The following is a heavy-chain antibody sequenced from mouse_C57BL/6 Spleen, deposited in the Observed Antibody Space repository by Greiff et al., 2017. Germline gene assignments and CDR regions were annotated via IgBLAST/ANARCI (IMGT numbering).Heavy chain of an antibody. CDR2: IDPSDSYT. CDR1: GYTFTSYW. V-gene: IGHV1-59*01. D-gene: IGHD2-4*01. J-gene: IGHJ4*01. Sequence: VHLQQPGAELVRPGTSVKLSCKASGYTFTSYWMHWVKQRPGQGLEWIGVIDPSDSYTNYNQKFKGKATLTVDTSSSTAYMQLSSLTSEDSAVYYCARGGLRRDYAMDYWGQGTSVTVSS. CDR3: ARGGLRRDYAMDY.